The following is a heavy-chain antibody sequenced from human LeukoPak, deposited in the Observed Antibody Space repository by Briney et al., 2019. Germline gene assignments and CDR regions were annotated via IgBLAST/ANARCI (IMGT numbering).Heavy chain of an antibody. D-gene: IGHD6-13*01. CDR3: ARGPYSSSWYGGAFDI. J-gene: IGHJ3*02. V-gene: IGHV3-48*03. Sequence: PGGSLRLSCAASGFTLSSYEMNWVRLAPGKGLEWISYISRTGNSIYYADSVKGRFTISRDSAKNSLYLQMNSLRAEDTAVYYCARGPYSSSWYGGAFDIWGQGTMVTVSS. CDR2: ISRTGNSI. CDR1: GFTLSSYE.